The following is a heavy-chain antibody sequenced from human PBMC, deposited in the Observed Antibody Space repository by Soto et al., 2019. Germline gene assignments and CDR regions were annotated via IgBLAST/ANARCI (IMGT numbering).Heavy chain of an antibody. V-gene: IGHV3-33*01. Sequence: QVQLVESGGGVVQPGRSLRPSCAASGFTFSSYGMHWVRQAPGKGLEWVAVIWYDGSNKYYADSVKGRFTISRDNSKNTLYLQMNSLRAEDTAVYYCARGSSSSDYWGQGTLVTVSS. D-gene: IGHD6-6*01. CDR2: IWYDGSNK. CDR1: GFTFSSYG. CDR3: ARGSSSSDY. J-gene: IGHJ4*02.